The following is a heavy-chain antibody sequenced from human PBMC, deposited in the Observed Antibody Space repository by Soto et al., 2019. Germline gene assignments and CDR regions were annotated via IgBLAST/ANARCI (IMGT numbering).Heavy chain of an antibody. CDR1: DDSTNSDKYY. Sequence: SETLSLTCYVSDDSTNSDKYYCGWIRQPQGKGQEWIGSIYYRGNAYYNPSLQNQVNISQDKSRSQISLNPNSMNATNTAVYSWARLEGLATITYYFDSWGTGVLVTV. D-gene: IGHD3-9*01. V-gene: IGHV4-39*01. J-gene: IGHJ4*02. CDR3: ARLEGLATITYYFDS. CDR2: IYYRGNA.